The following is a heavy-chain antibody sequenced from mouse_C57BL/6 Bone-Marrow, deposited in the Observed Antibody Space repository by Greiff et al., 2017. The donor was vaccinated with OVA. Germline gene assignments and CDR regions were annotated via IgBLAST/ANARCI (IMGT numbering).Heavy chain of an antibody. Sequence: EVMLVESGGGLVKPGGSLKLSCAASGFTFSSYTMSWVRQTPEKRLEWVATISGGGGNTYYPDSVKGRFTISRDNAKNTLYLQMSSLRSEDTALYYCAYYYGSSYKYFDVWGTGTTVTVSS. CDR3: AYYYGSSYKYFDV. J-gene: IGHJ1*03. D-gene: IGHD1-1*01. V-gene: IGHV5-9*01. CDR2: ISGGGGNT. CDR1: GFTFSSYT.